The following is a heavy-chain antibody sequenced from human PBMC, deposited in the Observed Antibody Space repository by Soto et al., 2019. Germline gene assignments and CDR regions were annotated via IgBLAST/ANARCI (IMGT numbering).Heavy chain of an antibody. D-gene: IGHD6-6*01. V-gene: IGHV3-64*01. CDR2: IRSNGMGT. CDR1: GFTLSSDA. Sequence: EVQLVESGGGLAQPGGSLRLSCAASGFTLSSDAMVWVRQAPGKGLEYVSGIRSNGMGTYYANFVKGRFTISRDNSKNTVYLQMDSLRPEDMAVYYCARRARADYYYMDVWGKGTTVTVS. J-gene: IGHJ6*03. CDR3: ARRARADYYYMDV.